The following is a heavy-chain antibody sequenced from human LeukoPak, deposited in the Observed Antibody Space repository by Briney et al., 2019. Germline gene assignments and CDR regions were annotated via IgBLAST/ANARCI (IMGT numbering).Heavy chain of an antibody. CDR2: ISYDGSNK. V-gene: IGHV3-30-3*01. Sequence: GGSLRLSCAASGFTFSSYAMHWVRQAPGKGLEWVAVISYDGSNKYYADSVKGRFTISRDNSKNTLYLQMNSLRAEDTAVYYCARDTYDILTGYYLDYWGQGTLVTVPS. CDR1: GFTFSSYA. D-gene: IGHD3-9*01. CDR3: ARDTYDILTGYYLDY. J-gene: IGHJ4*02.